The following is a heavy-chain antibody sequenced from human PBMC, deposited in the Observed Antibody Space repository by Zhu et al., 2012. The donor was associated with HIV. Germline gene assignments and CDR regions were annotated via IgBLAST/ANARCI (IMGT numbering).Heavy chain of an antibody. CDR2: IDHSGRT. CDR3: AEFGDGVDY. Sequence: QVQLQQWGAGLVRPSETLSLTCGVYGGSFSGYYWSWIRQPPGKRLEWIGEIDHSGRTNYNPSLKSRITISMDTSKNQFSLKRRSVTAADSAVYFCAEFGDGVDYWGQGARVTVSS. D-gene: IGHD3-10*01. J-gene: IGHJ4*02. V-gene: IGHV4-34*02. CDR1: GGSFSGYY.